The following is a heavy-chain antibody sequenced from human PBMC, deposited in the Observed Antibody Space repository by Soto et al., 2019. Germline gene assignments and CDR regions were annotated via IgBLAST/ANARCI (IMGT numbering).Heavy chain of an antibody. CDR3: ARDSPESYGMDV. J-gene: IGHJ6*02. CDR2: ISGGSKNS. V-gene: IGHV3-23*01. Sequence: GGSLRLSCAASGFTFKTYDMNWVRQAPGKGLEWVSGISGGSKNSYYADSLKGRFTISRDNSKNTLYLQMNSLRAEDTAVYYCARDSPESYGMDVWGQGTTVTVSS. CDR1: GFTFKTYD.